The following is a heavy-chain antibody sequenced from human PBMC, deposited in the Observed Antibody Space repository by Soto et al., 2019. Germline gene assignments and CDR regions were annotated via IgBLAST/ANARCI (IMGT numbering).Heavy chain of an antibody. CDR3: ARRKSGGFDY. D-gene: IGHD3-16*01. CDR1: GGSFSGYY. CDR2: INHSGST. J-gene: IGHJ4*02. Sequence: QVQLQQWGAGLLKPSETLSLTCAVYGGSFSGYYWSWIRQPPGKGLEWIGEINHSGSTNYNPSLKSRVTISVDTSKNQFSLKLSSVTAADTAVYYCARRKSGGFDYWGQGTLVTVSS. V-gene: IGHV4-34*01.